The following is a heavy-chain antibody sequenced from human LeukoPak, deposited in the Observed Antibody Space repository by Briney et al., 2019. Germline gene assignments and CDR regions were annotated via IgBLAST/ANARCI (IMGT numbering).Heavy chain of an antibody. J-gene: IGHJ4*02. CDR2: FDPEDGET. Sequence: GASVRVSCKVSGYTLTESSMHWVRQAPGKGLEWMGSFDPEDGETIYAEKFQGRVTTTEDTSTDTGYMELSSLRSEDTAVYYCATEGSYYNVFNYWGQGTLVTVSS. V-gene: IGHV1-24*01. CDR3: ATEGSYYNVFNY. D-gene: IGHD3-10*01. CDR1: GYTLTESS.